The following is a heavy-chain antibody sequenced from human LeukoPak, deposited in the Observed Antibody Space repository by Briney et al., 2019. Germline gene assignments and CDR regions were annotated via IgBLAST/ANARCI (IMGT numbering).Heavy chain of an antibody. Sequence: GGSLRLSCAASGFIFSQYSMNWVRQAPGKGLEWVSHIRSSSETFYADSVKGRFTISRDNARDSLYLQMNNLRGEDTAMYYCARDLYYGGKSPLSSWGQGTLVTVSS. CDR2: IRSSSET. V-gene: IGHV3-48*01. D-gene: IGHD4-23*01. CDR3: ARDLYYGGKSPLSS. J-gene: IGHJ4*02. CDR1: GFIFSQYS.